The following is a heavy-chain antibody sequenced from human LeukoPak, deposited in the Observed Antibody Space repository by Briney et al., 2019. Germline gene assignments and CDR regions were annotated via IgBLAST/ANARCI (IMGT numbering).Heavy chain of an antibody. J-gene: IGHJ5*02. CDR3: ARSALGYSGYDKINWFDP. CDR2: ITVSGGTT. CDR1: EFTFSSYA. V-gene: IGHV3-23*01. D-gene: IGHD5-12*01. Sequence: PGGSLRLSCAASEFTFSSYAMQWVRQAPGKGLEWVSGITVSGGTTYYTDSVKGRFTISRDNAKNSLYLQMNSLRAEDTALYYCARSALGYSGYDKINWFDPWGQGTLVTVSS.